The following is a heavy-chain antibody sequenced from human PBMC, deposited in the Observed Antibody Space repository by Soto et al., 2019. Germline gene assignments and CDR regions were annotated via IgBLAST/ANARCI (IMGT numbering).Heavy chain of an antibody. CDR2: INEDGSKT. CDR3: ASRPHAVKSYGVFDF. CDR1: GITFSRHW. V-gene: IGHV3-7*03. D-gene: IGHD6-6*01. Sequence: GWSLRLSCAASGITFSRHWMTWVRQAPGKGLEWVANINEDGSKTFYVGSVKGRFTISRDNAKNSLFLQMNDLRAEDTAVYHCASRPHAVKSYGVFDFWGQGAMVTVSS. J-gene: IGHJ4*02.